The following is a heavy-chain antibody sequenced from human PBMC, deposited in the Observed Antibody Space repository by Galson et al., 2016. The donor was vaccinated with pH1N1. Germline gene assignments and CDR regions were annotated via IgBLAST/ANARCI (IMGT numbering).Heavy chain of an antibody. CDR3: AKDGGTGSGKHSAFGMTV. V-gene: IGHV3-7*01. CDR1: GFNFSSYW. CDR2: INQDGSVK. Sequence: SLRLSCAASGFNFSSYWMTWVRQAPGKGLEWVANINQDGSVKYYVDSVKGRFTISRDNSKNTLYLDMNSLRPEDTAVYYCAKDGGTGSGKHSAFGMTVWGQGTTVTVSS. J-gene: IGHJ6*02. D-gene: IGHD3-10*01.